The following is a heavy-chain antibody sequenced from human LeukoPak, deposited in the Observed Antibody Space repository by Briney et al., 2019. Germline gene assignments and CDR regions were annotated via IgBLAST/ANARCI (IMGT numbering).Heavy chain of an antibody. J-gene: IGHJ4*02. Sequence: SETLSLTCTVSGGSISSYYWSWIRQTPGKGLEWIGYIYYSGTTNYNPSLKSRVTISVDTSKNQFSLKLSSVTAADTAVYYCARGVYIAAAQYGYWGQGTLVTVSS. CDR2: IYYSGTT. D-gene: IGHD6-13*01. CDR3: ARGVYIAAAQYGY. CDR1: GGSISSYY. V-gene: IGHV4-59*01.